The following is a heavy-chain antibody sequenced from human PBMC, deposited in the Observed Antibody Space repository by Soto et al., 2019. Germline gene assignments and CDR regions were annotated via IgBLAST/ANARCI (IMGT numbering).Heavy chain of an antibody. V-gene: IGHV4-59*08. CDR1: GSSISSYY. D-gene: IGHD6-19*01. CDR3: ARRAYSSGWYVDY. Sequence: QVQLQESGPGLVKPSETLSLTCTVSGSSISSYYWSWIRQPPRKGLEWIGNIYYSGSTNYNPSLKSRTTIPIDTAKNQFTLKLSSVTAADTAVYYCARRAYSSGWYVDYWGQGTLVTVSS. CDR2: IYYSGST. J-gene: IGHJ4*02.